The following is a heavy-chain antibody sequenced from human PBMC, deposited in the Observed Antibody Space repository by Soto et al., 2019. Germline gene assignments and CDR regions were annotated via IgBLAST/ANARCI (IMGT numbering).Heavy chain of an antibody. V-gene: IGHV3-23*01. J-gene: IGHJ6*02. CDR2: ISGSGGST. Sequence: EVQLLESGGGLVQPGGSLRLSCAASGFTFSSYAMSWVRQAPGKGLEWVSAISGSGGSTYYADSVKGRFTISRDNSKNTLYLQINSLRAEDTAVYYCAKGSLVRAAYYYYGMDVWGQGTTVTVSS. D-gene: IGHD2-2*01. CDR1: GFTFSSYA. CDR3: AKGSLVRAAYYYYGMDV.